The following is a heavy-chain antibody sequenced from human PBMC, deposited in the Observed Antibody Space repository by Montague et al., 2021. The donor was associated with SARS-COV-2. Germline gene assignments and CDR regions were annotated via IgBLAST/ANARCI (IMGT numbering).Heavy chain of an antibody. CDR3: ARGGGDCGGNPFDY. CDR1: GVSITTYY. Sequence: SETLSLTCTVSGVSITTYYRSWIRQPPGKGLEWIGYIYYSGSTYYTPSLKSRVSFSVDASKNEFSLRLTSVSAADTAVYYCARGGGDCGGNPFDYWGQGTLVTVSS. D-gene: IGHD4-23*01. CDR2: IYYSGST. V-gene: IGHV4-59*01. J-gene: IGHJ4*02.